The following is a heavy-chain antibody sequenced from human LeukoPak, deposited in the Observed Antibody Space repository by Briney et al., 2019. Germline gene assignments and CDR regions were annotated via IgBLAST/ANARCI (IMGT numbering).Heavy chain of an antibody. J-gene: IGHJ6*02. Sequence: GGSLRLPCAASGFTFSSYGMHWVRQAPGKGLEWVAVIWYDGSNKYYADSVKGRFTISRDNSKNTLYLQMNSLRAEDTAVYYCARDDPQDSSGYYLPIYYYYYGMDVWGQGTTVTVSS. CDR3: ARDDPQDSSGYYLPIYYYYYGMDV. D-gene: IGHD3-22*01. CDR2: IWYDGSNK. CDR1: GFTFSSYG. V-gene: IGHV3-33*01.